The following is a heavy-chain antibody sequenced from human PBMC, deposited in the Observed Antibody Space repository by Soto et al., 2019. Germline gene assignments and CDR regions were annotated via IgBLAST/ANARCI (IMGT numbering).Heavy chain of an antibody. V-gene: IGHV3-21*01. J-gene: IGHJ4*02. CDR1: GFTFSSYS. Sequence: PGGSLRLSCAASGFTFSSYSMTWVRQAPGKWLEWVSSISSSSSYIYYADSVKGRFTISRDNAKNSLYLQMNSLRAEDTAAYYCARDPHRGYYFDYWGQGTLVTVSS. D-gene: IGHD3-10*01. CDR3: ARDPHRGYYFDY. CDR2: ISSSSSYI.